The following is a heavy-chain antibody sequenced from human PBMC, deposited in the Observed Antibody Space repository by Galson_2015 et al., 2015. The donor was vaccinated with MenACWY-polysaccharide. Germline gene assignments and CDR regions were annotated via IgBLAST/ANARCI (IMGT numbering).Heavy chain of an antibody. CDR3: SREGWGMSSSP. J-gene: IGHJ5*02. D-gene: IGHD3-16*01. Sequence: SLRLSCAASGFTFSSYWMHWVRQAPGKGLVWVSRINGDGRSIGYADSVKGRLTVSRDNAKNTVYLQMNSLRAEDTAIYYCSREGWGMSSSPWGQGTLVTVSS. CDR1: GFTFSSYW. V-gene: IGHV3-74*01. CDR2: INGDGRSI.